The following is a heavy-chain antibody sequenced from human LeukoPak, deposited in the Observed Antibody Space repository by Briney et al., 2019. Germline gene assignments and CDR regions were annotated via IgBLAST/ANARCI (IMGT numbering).Heavy chain of an antibody. CDR2: INHSGST. D-gene: IGHD5-18*01. V-gene: IGHV4-34*01. CDR1: GGSFTDYY. Sequence: SETLSLTCAVSGGSFTDYYWTWIRQTPGKGLEWIGEINHSGSTNYNLSLKSRVTISVDTSKNQFSLKLSSVTAADTAVYYCARHVIWLAGWGQGTLVTVSS. J-gene: IGHJ4*02. CDR3: ARHVIWLAG.